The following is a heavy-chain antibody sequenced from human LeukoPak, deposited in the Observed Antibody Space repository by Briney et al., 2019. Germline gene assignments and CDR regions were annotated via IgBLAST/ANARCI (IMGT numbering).Heavy chain of an antibody. CDR3: ARGQYRLSYFDY. V-gene: IGHV4-34*01. Sequence: SETLSLTCAVYGGSFSGYYWSWIRQPPGKGLEWIGEINHSGSTNYNTSLKRRVTISVDTSKNQFSLTLSSVTAADTAVYYCARGQYRLSYFDYWGQGTLVTVSS. CDR2: INHSGST. J-gene: IGHJ4*02. CDR1: GGSFSGYY. D-gene: IGHD2-2*02.